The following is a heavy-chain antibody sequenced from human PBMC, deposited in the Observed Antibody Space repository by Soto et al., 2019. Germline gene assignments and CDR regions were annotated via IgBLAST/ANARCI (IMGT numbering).Heavy chain of an antibody. V-gene: IGHV4-59*01. CDR2: IYYSGST. J-gene: IGHJ4*02. CDR3: AQAAAHGRDYFDY. Sequence: QVQLQESGPGLVKPSETLSLTCTVSGGSISSYYWSWIRQPPGKGLEWIGYIYYSGSTNYNPSLKSRVTISVDTSKNQFSLKLSSVTAADTAVYYCAQAAAHGRDYFDYWGQGTLVTVSS. D-gene: IGHD6-6*01. CDR1: GGSISSYY.